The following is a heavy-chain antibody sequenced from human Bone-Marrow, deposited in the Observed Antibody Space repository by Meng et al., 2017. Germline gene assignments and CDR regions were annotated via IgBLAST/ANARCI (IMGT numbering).Heavy chain of an antibody. D-gene: IGHD3-10*01. V-gene: IGHV3-23*04. CDR3: AKYSYGLGDYLDY. Sequence: EVQLGGGGGGLVQPGGSLSLSCAASGFSFSSYAMSWVRHAPGKGLEWVSALSGGGFTTYYADSVKGRFAISRHNSKNTLYLQMNSLRAEDTALYYCAKYSYGLGDYLDYWGQGALVTVSS. CDR1: GFSFSSYA. J-gene: IGHJ4*02. CDR2: LSGGGFTT.